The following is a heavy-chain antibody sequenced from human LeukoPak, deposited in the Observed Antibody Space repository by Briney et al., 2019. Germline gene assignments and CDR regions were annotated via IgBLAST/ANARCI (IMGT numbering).Heavy chain of an antibody. CDR2: INWNSGTI. CDR3: AREINCSSTSCDFTREGVFDY. Sequence: PGGSLRLSCAASGFTFDDYAMHWVRQAPGKGLEWVSGINWNSGTIGYADSVKGRFTISRDNAKNSLYLQMNSLRAEDTALYYCAREINCSSTSCDFTREGVFDYWGQGTLVTVSS. CDR1: GFTFDDYA. D-gene: IGHD2-2*01. J-gene: IGHJ4*02. V-gene: IGHV3-9*01.